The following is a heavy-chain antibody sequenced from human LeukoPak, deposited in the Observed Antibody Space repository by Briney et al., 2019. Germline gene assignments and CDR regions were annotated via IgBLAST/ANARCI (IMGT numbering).Heavy chain of an antibody. V-gene: IGHV4-34*01. J-gene: IGHJ4*02. CDR3: VRVPARHGETVTTSGDYFDY. Sequence: SETLSLTCAVYGPSLSTNYWRWIRQPPGKGLEWIGEINHSGSTNYNPSLKSRVTISVDTSKNQFSLKLSSVTAADTAVYYYVRVPARHGETVTTSGDYFDYWGQGTLVTVSS. CDR2: INHSGST. D-gene: IGHD4-17*01. CDR1: GPSLSTNY.